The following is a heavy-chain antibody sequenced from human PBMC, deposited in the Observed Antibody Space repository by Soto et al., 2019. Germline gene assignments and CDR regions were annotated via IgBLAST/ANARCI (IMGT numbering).Heavy chain of an antibody. V-gene: IGHV1-3*01. CDR3: ARVGSRSWYDVGDY. CDR1: GYTFTTYA. CDR2: INAGNGDT. Sequence: QVQLVQSGAEVKKPGASVKVSCKTSGYTFTTYAMHWVRQAPGQRLEWMGWINAGNGDTKYSQKFQGRVTITWDTXXSTAYMEMSSLRLEDTAVFYCARVGSRSWYDVGDYWGQGTLVTVSS. J-gene: IGHJ4*02. D-gene: IGHD6-13*01.